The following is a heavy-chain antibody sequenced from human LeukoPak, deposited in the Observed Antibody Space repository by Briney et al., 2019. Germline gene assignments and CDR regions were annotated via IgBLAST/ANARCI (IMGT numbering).Heavy chain of an antibody. Sequence: GASVKVSCKASGYTFTSYAMHWVRQAPGQRLEWMGWINAGNGNTKYSQEFQGRVTITRDTSASTAHMELSSLRSEDMAVYYCARREWEPGSGFDYWGQGTLVTVFS. J-gene: IGHJ4*02. CDR1: GYTFTSYA. CDR2: INAGNGNT. D-gene: IGHD1-26*01. V-gene: IGHV1-3*03. CDR3: ARREWEPGSGFDY.